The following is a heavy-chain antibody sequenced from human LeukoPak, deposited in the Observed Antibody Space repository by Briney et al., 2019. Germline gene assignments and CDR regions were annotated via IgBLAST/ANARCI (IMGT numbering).Heavy chain of an antibody. CDR1: GFSFSSHV. J-gene: IGHJ3*01. Sequence: GGSLRLSCAASGFSFSSHVMHWVRQAPGKGLEWVAVIWYDGGNKYYADSVKGRFTISRDNSKNTLNLQMNGLRTEDTAVFYCAKPRDIDSWAFDVWGQGTMVTVSS. CDR2: IWYDGGNK. D-gene: IGHD2-15*01. V-gene: IGHV3-30*02. CDR3: AKPRDIDSWAFDV.